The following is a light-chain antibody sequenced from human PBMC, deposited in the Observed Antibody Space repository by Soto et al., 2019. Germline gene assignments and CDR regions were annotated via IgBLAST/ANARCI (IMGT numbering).Light chain of an antibody. CDR3: QQYGSSPWIT. Sequence: EIVLTQSPGTLSLSPGERATLSCRASQSVSSSYLAWYQQKPGQAPRLLIYGASSRVTGIPDRFSGSGSGTEFTRTIRRLEPEDFAVYYCQQYGSSPWITFVQGTRLEIK. CDR2: GAS. V-gene: IGKV3-20*01. CDR1: QSVSSSY. J-gene: IGKJ5*01.